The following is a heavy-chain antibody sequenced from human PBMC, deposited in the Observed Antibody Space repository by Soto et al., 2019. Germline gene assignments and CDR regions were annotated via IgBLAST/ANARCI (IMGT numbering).Heavy chain of an antibody. CDR1: GYTFTSYG. Sequence: ASVKVSCKASGYTFTSYGISWVRQAPGEGLEWVGWISGYDGNTDYAHKFRGRFTISRDDSKNTAYLQMNSLKTEDTAVYFCTRQTGPGGNSQLDYWGPGTLVTVSS. D-gene: IGHD2-21*02. CDR3: TRQTGPGGNSQLDY. CDR2: ISGYDGNT. V-gene: IGHV1-18*01. J-gene: IGHJ4*02.